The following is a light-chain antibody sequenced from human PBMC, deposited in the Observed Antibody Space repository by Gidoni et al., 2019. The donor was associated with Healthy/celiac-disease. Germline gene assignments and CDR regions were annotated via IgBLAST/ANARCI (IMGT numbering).Light chain of an antibody. V-gene: IGLV3-21*02. J-gene: IGLJ1*01. CDR3: QVWDSSSDHPV. Sequence: SYVLTQPPPVSVAPGQTARITCGGNNIGSKSVHWYQQKPGQAPVLVVYDDGDRPSGIPERFSGSNSGNTATLTISRVEAGDEADYYCQVWDSSSDHPVFGTGTKVTVL. CDR2: DDG. CDR1: NIGSKS.